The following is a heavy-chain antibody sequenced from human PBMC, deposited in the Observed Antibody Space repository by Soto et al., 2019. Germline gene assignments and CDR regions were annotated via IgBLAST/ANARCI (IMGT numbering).Heavy chain of an antibody. CDR3: ARISGRHRRYYYDGMDV. Sequence: QVQLVQSGAEVKKPGSSVKVSCKASGGTFSSYAISWVRQAPGQGLEWMGGIIPIFGTANYAQKVQGRVTMTADESTSTAYMELSSLGSEGWAVYYCARISGRHRRYYYDGMDVWGQGTTVTVSS. J-gene: IGHJ6*02. V-gene: IGHV1-69*01. CDR1: GGTFSSYA. D-gene: IGHD2-15*01. CDR2: IIPIFGTA.